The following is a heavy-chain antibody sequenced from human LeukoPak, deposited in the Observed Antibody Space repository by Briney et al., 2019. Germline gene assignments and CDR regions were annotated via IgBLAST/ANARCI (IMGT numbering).Heavy chain of an antibody. J-gene: IGHJ4*02. CDR1: GGSFSGYY. Sequence: SETLSLTCAVYGGSFSGYYWSWIRQPPGKGLEWIGEINHSGSTNYNPSLKSRVTISVDTSKNQFSLKLSPVTAADTAVYYCARGVYDFWSGYLSYFDYWGQGTLVTVSS. CDR2: INHSGST. CDR3: ARGVYDFWSGYLSYFDY. V-gene: IGHV4-34*01. D-gene: IGHD3-3*01.